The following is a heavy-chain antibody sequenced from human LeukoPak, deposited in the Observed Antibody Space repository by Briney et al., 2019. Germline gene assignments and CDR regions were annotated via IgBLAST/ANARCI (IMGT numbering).Heavy chain of an antibody. J-gene: IGHJ6*02. CDR2: IYSGGST. CDR3: AIPWGGYYYYGMDV. V-gene: IGHV3-53*01. Sequence: GWSLRLSCAASGFTVSSNYMSWVRQAPGKGLEWVSVIYSGGSTYYADSVKGRFTIPRDNSKNTLYLQMNSLRAEDTAVYYCAIPWGGYYYYGMDVWGQGTTVTVSS. D-gene: IGHD7-27*01. CDR1: GFTVSSNY.